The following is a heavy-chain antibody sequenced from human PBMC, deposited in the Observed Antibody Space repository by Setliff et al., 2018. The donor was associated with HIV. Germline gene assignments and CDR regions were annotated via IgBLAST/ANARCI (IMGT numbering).Heavy chain of an antibody. V-gene: IGHV3-7*03. CDR3: VGLSEGTAAATPSWFDP. CDR1: GFTFSTFW. CDR2: IEPGGSGK. J-gene: IGHJ5*02. D-gene: IGHD6-25*01. Sequence: PGGSLRLSCVGSGFTFSTFWMNWVRQAPGKGLEWVANIEPGGSGKYYVDSVESRFDISRDDSKYTTSLQMTSLEIDDTAVYYCVGLSEGTAAATPSWFDPWGQGTLVTVSS.